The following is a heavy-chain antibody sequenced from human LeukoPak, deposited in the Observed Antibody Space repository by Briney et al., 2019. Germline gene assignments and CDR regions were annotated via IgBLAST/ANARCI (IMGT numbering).Heavy chain of an antibody. J-gene: IGHJ4*02. D-gene: IGHD3-22*01. CDR3: TTAPRYSSGYSFDY. CDR2: IRNKANSYTT. Sequence: GGSLRLSCAASGFIFSDHYMDWVRQAPGKGLQWVGRIRNKANSYTTEYAASVKGRFTISRDDSKNTLYLEMNSLKTEDTAVYYCTTAPRYSSGYSFDYWGQGTLVTVSP. CDR1: GFIFSDHY. V-gene: IGHV3-72*01.